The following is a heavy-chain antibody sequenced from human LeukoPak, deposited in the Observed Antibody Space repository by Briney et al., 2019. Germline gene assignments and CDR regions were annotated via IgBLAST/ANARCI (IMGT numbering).Heavy chain of an antibody. J-gene: IGHJ5*02. Sequence: PGGSLRLSCAASGFSFSSYSMNWVRQAPGKGLEWVSHISSSSSIIYYADSVKGRVTISRDNAKNSLYLQMNSLTDEDTAVYYCARVLSFRLDPWGQGTLVTVSS. D-gene: IGHD2/OR15-2a*01. CDR1: GFSFSSYS. CDR2: ISSSSSII. V-gene: IGHV3-48*02. CDR3: ARVLSFRLDP.